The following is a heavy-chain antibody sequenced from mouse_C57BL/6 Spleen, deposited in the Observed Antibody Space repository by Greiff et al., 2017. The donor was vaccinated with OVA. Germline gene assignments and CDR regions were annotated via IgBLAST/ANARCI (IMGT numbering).Heavy chain of an antibody. J-gene: IGHJ1*03. CDR3: AESTTTEDWYFDD. V-gene: IGHV1-55*01. Sequence: QVQLQQPGAELVKPGASVKMSCKASGYTFTSYWINWVKQRPGQGLEWIGDIYPGSGSTNYNEKFKSKATLTVDTSSSTAYMQLSSLTSEDSAVYDGAESTTTEDWYFDDWGKGTTVTVSA. D-gene: IGHD1-1*01. CDR1: GYTFTSYW. CDR2: IYPGSGST.